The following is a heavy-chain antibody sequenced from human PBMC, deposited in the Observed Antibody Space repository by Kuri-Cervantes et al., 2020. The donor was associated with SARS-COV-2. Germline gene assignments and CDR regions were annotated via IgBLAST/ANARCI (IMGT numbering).Heavy chain of an antibody. D-gene: IGHD3-10*01. CDR3: AILWFGSDAFDI. CDR2: INAGNGNT. CDR1: GYTFTSYA. Sequence: ASVKVSCKASGYTFTSYAMHWVRQAPGQRLEWMGWINAGNGNTKYSQKFQGRVTITRDRSMSTAYMELSSLRSEDTAMYYCAILWFGSDAFDIWGQGTMVTVSS. V-gene: IGHV1-3*01. J-gene: IGHJ3*02.